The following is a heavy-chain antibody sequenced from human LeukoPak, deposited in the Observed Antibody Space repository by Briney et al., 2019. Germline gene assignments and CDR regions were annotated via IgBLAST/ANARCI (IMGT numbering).Heavy chain of an antibody. CDR1: GFTFSNAW. J-gene: IGHJ4*02. D-gene: IGHD5-12*01. CDR2: IKSKTDGGTT. V-gene: IGHV3-15*01. Sequence: PGGSLRLSCAASGFTFSNAWMSWVRQAPGKGLEWVGRIKSKTDGGTTDYAAPVKGRFTISRDDSKNTLYLQMNSLKTEDTAVYYCTTDFSGYSGYDPWGYWGQGTLVPVSS. CDR3: TTDFSGYSGYDPWGY.